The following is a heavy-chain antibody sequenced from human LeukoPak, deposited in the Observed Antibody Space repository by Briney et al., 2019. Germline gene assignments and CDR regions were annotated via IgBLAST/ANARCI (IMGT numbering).Heavy chain of an antibody. CDR1: GYTFTGYY. V-gene: IGHV1-2*02. CDR3: ARVTFRYGSGSLYY. CDR2: INPNSGGT. Sequence: GASVKVSCKASGYTFTGYYMHWVRQAPGQGLEWMGWINPNSGGTNYAQKFQGRVTMTRDTSISTAYMELSRLRSDDTAVYYCARVTFRYGSGSLYYWGQGTLVTVSS. D-gene: IGHD3-10*01. J-gene: IGHJ4*02.